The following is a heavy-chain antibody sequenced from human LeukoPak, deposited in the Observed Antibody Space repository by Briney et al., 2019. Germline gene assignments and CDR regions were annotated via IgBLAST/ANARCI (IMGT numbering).Heavy chain of an antibody. V-gene: IGHV3-30*18. J-gene: IGHJ4*02. CDR1: GFTFRSYG. CDR3: AKAHGPYSGSYYGDY. Sequence: TGESLRLSCAASGFTFRSYGMHWVRQAPGKGLEWVAVISYDGSNKYYADSVKGRFTISRDNSKNTLYLQMNSLRAEDTAVYYCAKAHGPYSGSYYGDYWGQGTLVTVSS. D-gene: IGHD1-26*01. CDR2: ISYDGSNK.